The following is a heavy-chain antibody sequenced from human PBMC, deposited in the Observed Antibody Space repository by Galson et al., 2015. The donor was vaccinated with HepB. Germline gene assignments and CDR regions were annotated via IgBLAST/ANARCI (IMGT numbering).Heavy chain of an antibody. CDR3: AERVGFGLSSSWSGGSMDV. J-gene: IGHJ6*04. CDR1: GFTFSSYA. V-gene: IGHV3-23*01. Sequence: SLRLSCAASGFTFSSYAMSWVRQAPGKGLEWVSAISGSGGSTYYADSVKGRFTISRDNSKNTLYLQMNSLRAEDTAVYYCAERVGFGLSSSWSGGSMDVWGKGTTVTVSS. D-gene: IGHD6-13*01. CDR2: ISGSGGST.